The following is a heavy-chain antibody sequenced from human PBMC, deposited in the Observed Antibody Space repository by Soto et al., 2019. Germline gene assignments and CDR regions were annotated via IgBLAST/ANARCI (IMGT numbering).Heavy chain of an antibody. J-gene: IGHJ6*02. D-gene: IGHD5-18*01. Sequence: EVKLVESGGGLVEPGKSLRLSCVVSGFTYEDFAMHWVRQAPGKGLEWVSGISWNSASTGYADSVTGRFTISRDNAKNSLYLQMRNLKGDDTAMYYCVKDFRRYTNGLDVGGPGTSFTVSS. CDR3: VKDFRRYTNGLDV. CDR2: ISWNSAST. CDR1: GFTYEDFA. V-gene: IGHV3-9*01.